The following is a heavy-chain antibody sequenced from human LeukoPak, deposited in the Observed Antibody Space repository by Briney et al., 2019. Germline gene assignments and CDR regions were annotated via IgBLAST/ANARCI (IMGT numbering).Heavy chain of an antibody. J-gene: IGHJ4*02. D-gene: IGHD4-23*01. CDR3: ARAYGTTVAYYFDY. V-gene: IGHV4-59*08. CDR2: IYYSGST. CDR1: GGSINYYY. Sequence: SETLSLTCTVSGGSINYYYWNWIRQPPGKGLEWIGYIYYSGSTNYNPSLKSRVTISVDTSKNQFSLKLSSVTAAGTAVYYCARAYGTTVAYYFDYWGQGTLVTVSS.